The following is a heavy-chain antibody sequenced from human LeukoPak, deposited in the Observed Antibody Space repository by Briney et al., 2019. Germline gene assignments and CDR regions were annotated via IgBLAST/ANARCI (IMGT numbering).Heavy chain of an antibody. V-gene: IGHV1-69*05. CDR1: GGTFSSYA. CDR2: IIPIFGTA. CDR3: ARDRITMTSSGTTSMD. D-gene: IGHD3-22*01. Sequence: GASVKVSCKASGGTFSSYAISWVRQAPGQGLEWMGRIIPIFGTANYAQKFQGRVTITTDESTSTAYMELSSLRSEDTAVYYCARDRITMTSSGTTSMDWGPGTLVTVSS. J-gene: IGHJ4*02.